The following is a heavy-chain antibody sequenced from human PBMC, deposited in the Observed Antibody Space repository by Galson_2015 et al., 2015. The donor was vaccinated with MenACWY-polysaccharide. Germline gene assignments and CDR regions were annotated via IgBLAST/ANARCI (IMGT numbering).Heavy chain of an antibody. CDR3: ARGSDIAAAGTGFYY. Sequence: SVKVSCKASGYTFTSYDINWVRQATGQGLEWMGWMNPNSGNTGYAQKFQGRVTMTRNTSISTAYMELSSLRSEDTAVYYCARGSDIAAAGTGFYYWGQGTLVTVSS. CDR1: GYTFTSYD. D-gene: IGHD6-13*01. CDR2: MNPNSGNT. J-gene: IGHJ4*02. V-gene: IGHV1-8*01.